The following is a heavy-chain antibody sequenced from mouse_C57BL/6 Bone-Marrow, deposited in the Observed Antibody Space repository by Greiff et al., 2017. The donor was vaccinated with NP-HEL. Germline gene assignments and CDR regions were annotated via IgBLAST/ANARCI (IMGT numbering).Heavy chain of an antibody. D-gene: IGHD3-2*02. CDR3: ARQLRLRRDYFDY. Sequence: EVKLVESGGGLVKPGGSLKLSCAASGFTFSDYGMHWVRQAPEKGLEWVAYISSGSSTIYYADTVKGRFTISRDNAKNTLFLQMTSLTSEDTAMYYCARQLRLRRDYFDYWGQGTTLTVSS. V-gene: IGHV5-17*01. CDR1: GFTFSDYG. J-gene: IGHJ2*01. CDR2: ISSGSSTI.